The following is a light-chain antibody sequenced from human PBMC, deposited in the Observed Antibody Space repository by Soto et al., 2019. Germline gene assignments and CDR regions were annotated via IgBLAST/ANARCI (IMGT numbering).Light chain of an antibody. Sequence: QPVLTQPSSASASLGSSVKLTCTLSSGHSWYVIAWHQQQPGKAPRYLMKLKTDGSYNKESGVPDRFLGSGSGADRYLTISNLQSEYEAEYYCETLDTNIQVFGGGNKVTVL. V-gene: IGLV4-60*03. CDR3: ETLDTNIQV. CDR1: SGHSWYV. J-gene: IGLJ2*01. CDR2: LKTDGSY.